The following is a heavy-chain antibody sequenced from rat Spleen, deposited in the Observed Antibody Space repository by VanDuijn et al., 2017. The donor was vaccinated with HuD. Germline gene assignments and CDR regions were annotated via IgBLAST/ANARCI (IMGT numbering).Heavy chain of an antibody. V-gene: IGHV5-31*01. CDR3: ARHSSTYYVMDA. D-gene: IGHD1-2*01. Sequence: EVQLVESGGGLVQPGRSLKLSCVASGFTFNNYWMTWIRQAPGKGLEWVATISYDGNSTYYRDSVKGRFTISRDNAKTTLYLQTNSLRSEDTATYFCARHSSTYYVMDAWGQGTSVTVSS. J-gene: IGHJ4*01. CDR1: GFTFNNYW. CDR2: ISYDGNST.